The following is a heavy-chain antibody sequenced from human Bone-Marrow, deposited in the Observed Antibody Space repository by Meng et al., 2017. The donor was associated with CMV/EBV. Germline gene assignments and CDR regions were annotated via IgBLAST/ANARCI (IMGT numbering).Heavy chain of an antibody. D-gene: IGHD4-23*01. CDR2: IYYSGGT. V-gene: IGHV4-39*07. J-gene: IGHJ4*02. Sequence: GSLRLSFTVSGGSISSSSNYYWGWIRQPPGKGLEWIGSIYYSGGTYYNPSLKSRVTISVDTSKNQFSLKLSSVTAANTAVYYCARGAGTLRGYYFDYWDQGTLVTVSS. CDR1: GGSISSSSNYY. CDR3: ARGAGTLRGYYFDY.